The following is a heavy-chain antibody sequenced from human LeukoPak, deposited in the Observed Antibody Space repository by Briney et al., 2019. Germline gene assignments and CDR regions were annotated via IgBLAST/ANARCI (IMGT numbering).Heavy chain of an antibody. CDR2: IRSKAYGGTT. CDR3: TRAYYYDSSGPGI. D-gene: IGHD3-22*01. CDR1: GFTFGDYA. Sequence: SGGSLRLSCTASGFTFGDYAMSWVRQAPGKGLEWVGFIRSKAYGGTTEYAASVKGRFTISRDDSKSIAYLQMNSLKTEDTAVYYCTRAYYYDSSGPGIWGQGTTVTISS. J-gene: IGHJ6*02. V-gene: IGHV3-49*04.